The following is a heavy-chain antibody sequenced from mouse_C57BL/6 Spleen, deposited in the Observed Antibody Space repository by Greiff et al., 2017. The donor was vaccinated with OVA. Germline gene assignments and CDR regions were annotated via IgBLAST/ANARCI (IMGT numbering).Heavy chain of an antibody. J-gene: IGHJ2*01. CDR3: ARSAGYDLDY. CDR2: ISYDGSN. CDR1: GYSITSGYY. Sequence: EVKLVESGPGLVKPSQSLSLTCSVTGYSITSGYYWNWIRQFPGNKLEWMGYISYDGSNNSNPSLKNRISITRDTSKNQFFLKLNSVTTEDTATYYCARSAGYDLDYWGQGTTLTVSS. D-gene: IGHD2-3*01. V-gene: IGHV3-6*01.